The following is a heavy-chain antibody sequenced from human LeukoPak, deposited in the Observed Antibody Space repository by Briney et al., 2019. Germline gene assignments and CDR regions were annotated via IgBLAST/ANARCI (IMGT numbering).Heavy chain of an antibody. D-gene: IGHD2-8*01. CDR2: ISAYNGNT. J-gene: IGHJ5*02. CDR3: ARERDCTKGVCYTGNWFDP. Sequence: ASVKVSCKASGYTFTSYGISWVRQAPGQGLEWMGWISAYNGNTNYAQKLQGRVTMTTDTSTSTAYMELRSLRSDDTAVYYCARERDCTKGVCYTGNWFDPWGQGTLVTVSS. CDR1: GYTFTSYG. V-gene: IGHV1-18*01.